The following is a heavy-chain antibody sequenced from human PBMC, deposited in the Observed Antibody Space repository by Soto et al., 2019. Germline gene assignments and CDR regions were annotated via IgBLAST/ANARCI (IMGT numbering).Heavy chain of an antibody. CDR3: ARVSVDVPE. J-gene: IGHJ4*02. CDR1: GPTFIAYY. CDR2: IDPKSGGT. Sequence: QLVQSGAEVKKPGSSVRVSCKTSGPTFIAYYIHWVRQAPVQGLEWMGWIDPKSGGTTYEQKFLGRVNMTRDTSINTAYMDLNRLTSDDTAVYYCARVSVDVPEWGQGTIITVSS. D-gene: IGHD5-12*01. V-gene: IGHV1-2*02.